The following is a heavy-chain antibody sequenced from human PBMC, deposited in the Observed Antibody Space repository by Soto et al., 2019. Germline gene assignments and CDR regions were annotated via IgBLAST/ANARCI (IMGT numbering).Heavy chain of an antibody. J-gene: IGHJ6*03. CDR1: GGTFSSYI. D-gene: IGHD3-10*01. CDR3: ATIYGSFLSGYMDV. V-gene: IGHV1-69*02. CDR2: ITPILGIA. Sequence: SVKVSCKASGGTFSSYIISWVRQAPGQGLEWMGRITPILGIAHYAQKFQGRVTIIADRSTSTAYMELSSLRSEDTAVYYCATIYGSFLSGYMDVWGKGTTVTVSS.